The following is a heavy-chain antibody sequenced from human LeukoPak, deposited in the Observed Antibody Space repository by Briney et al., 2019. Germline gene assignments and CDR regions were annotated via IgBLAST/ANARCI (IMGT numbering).Heavy chain of an antibody. D-gene: IGHD3-10*01. Sequence: GGSLRLSCAASGFTFSSYGMHWVRQAPGKGLEWVAVIWYDGSNKYYADSVKGRFTISRDNSKNTLYLQMNSLRAEDTAVYYCARDGSRAGPNFYYYGMDVWGQGTTVTVSS. CDR1: GFTFSSYG. CDR3: ARDGSRAGPNFYYYGMDV. V-gene: IGHV3-33*01. J-gene: IGHJ6*02. CDR2: IWYDGSNK.